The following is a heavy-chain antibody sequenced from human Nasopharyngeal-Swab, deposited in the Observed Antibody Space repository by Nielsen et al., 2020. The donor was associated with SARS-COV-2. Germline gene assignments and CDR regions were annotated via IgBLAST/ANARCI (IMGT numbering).Heavy chain of an antibody. CDR1: GCTFTSYD. V-gene: IGHV1-8*01. CDR3: ARVLGSGSYYIDY. Sequence: GSVKVSCKASGCTFTSYDINWARQATGQGLEWMGWMNPNSGNTGYGQKFHGRVTMTRNTSISTAYMELSSLRSEDTAVYYCARVLGSGSYYIDYWGQGTLVTVSS. D-gene: IGHD3-10*01. CDR2: MNPNSGNT. J-gene: IGHJ4*02.